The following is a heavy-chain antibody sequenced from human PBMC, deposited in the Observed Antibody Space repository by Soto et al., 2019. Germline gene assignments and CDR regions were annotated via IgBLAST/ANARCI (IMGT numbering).Heavy chain of an antibody. CDR1: GDSLSSNSAA. Sequence: SQTLSLTCAIYGDSLSSNSAAWNWIRQSPSRGLEWLGRTYYRSKWYNDYAASVKSRMTINPDTSKNQFSLQLNSVTPEDTAVYYCARGSYTSTWYWGQGTLVTVSS. D-gene: IGHD6-13*01. CDR2: TYYRSKWYN. J-gene: IGHJ4*02. CDR3: ARGSYTSTWY. V-gene: IGHV6-1*01.